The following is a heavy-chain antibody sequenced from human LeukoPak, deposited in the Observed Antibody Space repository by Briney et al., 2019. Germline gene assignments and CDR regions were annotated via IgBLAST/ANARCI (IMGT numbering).Heavy chain of an antibody. J-gene: IGHJ4*02. CDR2: IKKDGSEK. D-gene: IGHD6-13*01. Sequence: GGSLRLSCAASGFTYSSYWMSWVRQAPGKGLEWVANIKKDGSEKYYVDSVKGRFTISRDNAKNSLYLQMNSLRAEDTAVYFCARGLYSSTTYYFDYWGQGTLVTVSS. V-gene: IGHV3-7*03. CDR1: GFTYSSYW. CDR3: ARGLYSSTTYYFDY.